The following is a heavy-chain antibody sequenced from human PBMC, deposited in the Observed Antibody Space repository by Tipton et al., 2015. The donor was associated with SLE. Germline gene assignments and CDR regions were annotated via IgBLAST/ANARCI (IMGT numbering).Heavy chain of an antibody. Sequence: SCAVYGGSFSGYYWSWIRQPPGKGLEWIGEINHSGSTNYNPSLKSRVTISVDTSKNQFSLKLSSVTAADTAVYYCASTPGIAYYWGQGTLVTVSS. CDR2: INHSGST. J-gene: IGHJ4*02. V-gene: IGHV4-34*01. CDR1: GGSFSGYY. CDR3: ASTPGIAYY. D-gene: IGHD6-13*01.